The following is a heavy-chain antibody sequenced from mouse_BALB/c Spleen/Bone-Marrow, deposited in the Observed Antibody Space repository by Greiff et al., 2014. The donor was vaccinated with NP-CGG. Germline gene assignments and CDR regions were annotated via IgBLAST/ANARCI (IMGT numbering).Heavy chain of an antibody. Sequence: VQLQQSGSVLVRPGASVKLSCKASGYTFTSSWMHWVKQRPGQGLEWIGEIHPNSGNTNYNEKFKGKATLTVDTSSSTAYVDLSSLTSEDSAVYYCARSGFDYWGQGTTLTVSS. J-gene: IGHJ2*01. D-gene: IGHD4-1*01. CDR2: IHPNSGNT. CDR3: ARSGFDY. V-gene: IGHV1S130*01. CDR1: GYTFTSSW.